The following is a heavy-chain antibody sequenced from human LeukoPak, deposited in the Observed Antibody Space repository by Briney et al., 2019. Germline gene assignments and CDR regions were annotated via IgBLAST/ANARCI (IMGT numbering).Heavy chain of an antibody. CDR2: IYYSGST. CDR3: ARLPLRSHFDY. J-gene: IGHJ4*02. Sequence: SETLSLTCTVSGGSISSYYWSWIRQPPGKGLEWIGYIYYSGSTNYNPSPKSRVTISVDTSKNQFSLRLTSVTAADTAVYYCARLPLRSHFDYWGQGTLVTVSS. CDR1: GGSISSYY. V-gene: IGHV4-59*08.